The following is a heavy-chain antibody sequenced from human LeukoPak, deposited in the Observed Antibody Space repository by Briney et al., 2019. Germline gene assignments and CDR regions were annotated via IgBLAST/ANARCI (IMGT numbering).Heavy chain of an antibody. CDR3: VSPKRPEYYYYMDV. J-gene: IGHJ6*03. CDR2: INSDGSST. Sequence: SGRSLRLSCAASGFIFSSYWMHWVRQAPGKGLVWVSRINSDGSSTSYADSVKDRFTISRDNAKNTLYLQMNSLRAEDTAVYCCVSPKRPEYYYYMDVWGKGTTVTVSS. V-gene: IGHV3-74*01. CDR1: GFIFSSYW.